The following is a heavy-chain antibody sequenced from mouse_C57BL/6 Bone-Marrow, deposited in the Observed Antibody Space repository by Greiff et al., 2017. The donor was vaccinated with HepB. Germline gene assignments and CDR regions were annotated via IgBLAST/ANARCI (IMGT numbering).Heavy chain of an antibody. V-gene: IGHV5-17*01. Sequence: EVKLMESGGGLVKPGGSLKLSCAASGFTFSDYGMHWVRQAPEKGLEWVAYISSGSSTIYYADTGKGRFTISRDNAKNTLFLQMTSLRSEDTAMYYCARSMAVVARGYAMDYWGQGTSVTVSS. J-gene: IGHJ4*01. CDR2: ISSGSSTI. CDR1: GFTFSDYG. CDR3: ARSMAVVARGYAMDY. D-gene: IGHD1-1*01.